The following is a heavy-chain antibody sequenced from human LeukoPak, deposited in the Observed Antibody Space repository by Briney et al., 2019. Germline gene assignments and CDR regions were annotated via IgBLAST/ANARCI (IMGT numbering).Heavy chain of an antibody. D-gene: IGHD5-12*01. Sequence: ASVKVSCKASGYTFTGYYMHWVRQAPGQGLEWMGWINPNSGGTNYAQKFQGRVTMTRGTSISTAYMELSRLRSDDTAVYYCARVGGQLQRWDIVATRDPDYWGQGTLVTVSS. V-gene: IGHV1-2*02. J-gene: IGHJ4*02. CDR2: INPNSGGT. CDR1: GYTFTGYY. CDR3: ARVGGQLQRWDIVATRDPDY.